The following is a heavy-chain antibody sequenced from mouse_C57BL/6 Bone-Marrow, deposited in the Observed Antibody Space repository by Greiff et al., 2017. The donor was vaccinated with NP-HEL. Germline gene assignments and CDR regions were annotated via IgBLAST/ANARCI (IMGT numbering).Heavy chain of an antibody. J-gene: IGHJ4*01. V-gene: IGHV2-6-1*01. CDR1: GFSLTSYG. D-gene: IGHD2-3*01. CDR3: ARHRGIYDGYSYAMDY. Sequence: VKLVESGPGLVAPSQSLSITCTVSGFSLTSYGVHWVRQPPGKGLEWLVVIWSDGSTTYNSALKSRLSISKDNSKSQVFLKMNSLQTDDTDMYYCARHRGIYDGYSYAMDYWGQVTSVTVSS. CDR2: IWSDGST.